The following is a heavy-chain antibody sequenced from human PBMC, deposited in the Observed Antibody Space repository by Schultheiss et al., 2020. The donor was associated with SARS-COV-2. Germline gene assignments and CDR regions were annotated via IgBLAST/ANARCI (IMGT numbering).Heavy chain of an antibody. CDR3: TTCQDIVVVVAANPAFDI. CDR2: ISGSGGST. Sequence: GGSLRLSCAASGFTFSSYAMHWVRQAPGKGLEWVSPISGSGGSTYYADSVKGRFTISRDNSKNTLYLQMNSVRAEDTAVYYCTTCQDIVVVVAANPAFDIWGQGTMVTVSS. D-gene: IGHD2-15*01. CDR1: GFTFSSYA. J-gene: IGHJ3*02. V-gene: IGHV3-23*01.